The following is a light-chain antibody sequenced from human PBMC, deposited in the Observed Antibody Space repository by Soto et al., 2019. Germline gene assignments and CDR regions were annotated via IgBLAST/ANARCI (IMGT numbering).Light chain of an antibody. V-gene: IGLV2-8*01. CDR2: EVT. CDR1: SSDVGSYDY. J-gene: IGLJ1*01. CDR3: SSYAGSDNPYV. Sequence: QSALTQPASVSGSPGQSITISCTGTSSDVGSYDYVSWYQQHPGKAPKLMIYEVTKRPLGVPDRFSGSKSGNTASLTVSGLQAEDEADYYCSSYAGSDNPYVFGTGTKVTVL.